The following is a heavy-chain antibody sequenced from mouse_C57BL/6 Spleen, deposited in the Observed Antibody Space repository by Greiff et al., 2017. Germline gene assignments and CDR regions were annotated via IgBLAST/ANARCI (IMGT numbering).Heavy chain of an antibody. J-gene: IGHJ4*01. Sequence: EVMLVESGEGLVKPGGSLKLSCAASGFTFSSYAMSWVRQTPEKRLEWVAYISSGGDYIYYAATVKGRFTISRDNARNTLYLQMSSLKSEDTAMYYCTRLGNYYAMDYGGQGTSVTVSS. CDR1: GFTFSSYA. D-gene: IGHD4-1*01. CDR2: ISSGGDYI. CDR3: TRLGNYYAMDY. V-gene: IGHV5-9-1*02.